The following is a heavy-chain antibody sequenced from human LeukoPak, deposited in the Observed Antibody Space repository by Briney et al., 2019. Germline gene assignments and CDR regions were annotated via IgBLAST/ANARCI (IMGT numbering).Heavy chain of an antibody. Sequence: SETLSLTCTVSGYSISSGYYWGWIRQPPGKGLEWIGSIYHSGSTYYNPSLKSRVTISVDTSKNQISLKLSSVTAADTAVYYCARVRFDSSGTNFDYWGQGTLVTVSS. CDR2: IYHSGST. J-gene: IGHJ4*02. CDR1: GYSISSGYY. D-gene: IGHD3-22*01. V-gene: IGHV4-38-2*02. CDR3: ARVRFDSSGTNFDY.